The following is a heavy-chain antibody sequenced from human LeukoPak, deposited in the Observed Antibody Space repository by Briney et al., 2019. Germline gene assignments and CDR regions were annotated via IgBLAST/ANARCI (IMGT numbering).Heavy chain of an antibody. D-gene: IGHD3-9*01. V-gene: IGHV1-3*01. CDR2: INVGNGNT. CDR1: GYTFTSYA. CDR3: ARILTGYPDDAFDI. Sequence: GASVKVSCKASGYTFTSYAMHWVRQAPGQRLEWMGWINVGNGNTKYSQKFQGRVTITRDTSASTAYMELSSLRSEDTAVYYCARILTGYPDDAFDIWGQGTMVTVSS. J-gene: IGHJ3*02.